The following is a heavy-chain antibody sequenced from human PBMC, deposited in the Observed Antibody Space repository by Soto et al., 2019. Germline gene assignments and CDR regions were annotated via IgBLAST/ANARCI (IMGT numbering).Heavy chain of an antibody. D-gene: IGHD3-22*01. CDR3: ASDSDSSGFPFEQHTYYNGMDV. Sequence: PGGSLRLSCAAFGFTITSYWMHWVRQAPGKGLVWVSRINSDGSRTTYADSVKGRFTISRDNAKNTVYLQMKSLRAEDTALYYCASDSDSSGFPFEQHTYYNGMDVCGQGPTVTVSS. CDR1: GFTITSYW. J-gene: IGHJ6*02. CDR2: INSDGSRT. V-gene: IGHV3-74*01.